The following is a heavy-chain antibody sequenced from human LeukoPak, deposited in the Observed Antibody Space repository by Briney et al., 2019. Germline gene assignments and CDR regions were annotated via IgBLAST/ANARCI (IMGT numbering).Heavy chain of an antibody. Sequence: SETLSLTCTISGGSISSSSYYWGWIRQPPGKGLEWIGSIYHSGSTYYDPSLKSRVTISVDTSKNQFSLKLSSVTAADMAVYYCTRHQWWLAPRNFDYWGQGTLVTVSS. CDR2: IYHSGST. V-gene: IGHV4-39*01. CDR3: TRHQWWLAPRNFDY. CDR1: GGSISSSSYY. D-gene: IGHD2-8*01. J-gene: IGHJ4*02.